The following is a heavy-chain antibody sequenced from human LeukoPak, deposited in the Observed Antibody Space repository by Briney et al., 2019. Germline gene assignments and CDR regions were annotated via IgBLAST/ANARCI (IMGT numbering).Heavy chain of an antibody. D-gene: IGHD3-10*01. CDR3: ARRYYYGSGSRNYFDY. Sequence: HGESLKISCKGSGYSFTSYWIGWVRQMPGKGLEWMGIIYPGDSDTRYSPSFQGQVTISADKSISTAYLQWSSLKASDTAMYYCARRYYYGSGSRNYFDYWGQGTLVTVSS. CDR1: GYSFTSYW. J-gene: IGHJ4*02. CDR2: IYPGDSDT. V-gene: IGHV5-51*01.